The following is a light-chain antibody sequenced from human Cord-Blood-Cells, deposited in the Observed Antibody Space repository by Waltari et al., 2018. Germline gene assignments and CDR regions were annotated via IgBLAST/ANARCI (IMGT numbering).Light chain of an antibody. Sequence: DIQMTQSPSTLSASVGDRVTITCRASQRISSWLAWYQQKPGKAPKLLIYDASSLESGVPSSFSGSGSGTEFTLTISSLQPDDFATYYCQQYKSYSWTFGQGTKVEIK. CDR1: QRISSW. J-gene: IGKJ1*01. V-gene: IGKV1-5*01. CDR2: DAS. CDR3: QQYKSYSWT.